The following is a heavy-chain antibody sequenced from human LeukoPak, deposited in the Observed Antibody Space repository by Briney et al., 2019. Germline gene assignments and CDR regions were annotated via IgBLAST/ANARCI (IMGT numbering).Heavy chain of an antibody. V-gene: IGHV3-7*01. CDR1: GFTFRSYW. D-gene: IGHD3-16*02. J-gene: IGHJ6*03. Sequence: GGSLRLSCAASGFTFRSYWMDWVRQAPGKGLEWVANIKQDGSEMYYVDSVKGRFTISRDNAKNSLFLQMNSLRAEDTAVYYCARDLLGYNYYYMDVWGKGTTVTVSS. CDR3: ARDLLGYNYYYMDV. CDR2: IKQDGSEM.